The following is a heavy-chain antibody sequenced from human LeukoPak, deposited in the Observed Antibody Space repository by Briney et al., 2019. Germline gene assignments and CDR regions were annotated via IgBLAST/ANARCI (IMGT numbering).Heavy chain of an antibody. J-gene: IGHJ4*02. D-gene: IGHD1-26*01. V-gene: IGHV1-18*01. CDR2: ISAYNGNT. Sequence: EASVKVSCKASGYTFTSYGISWVRQAPGQGLEWMGWISAYNGNTNYAQKLQGRVTMTTDTSTSTAYMELRSLRSDDTAVYYCARDQEWELLCPGDYWGQGTLVTVSS. CDR3: ARDQEWELLCPGDY. CDR1: GYTFTSYG.